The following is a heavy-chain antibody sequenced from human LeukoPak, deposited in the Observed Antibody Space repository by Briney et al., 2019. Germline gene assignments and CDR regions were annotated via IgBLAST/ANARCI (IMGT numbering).Heavy chain of an antibody. CDR2: ISWNSGSI. J-gene: IGHJ4*02. V-gene: IGHV3-9*01. CDR3: AKGLRDYYDSSGYFAY. Sequence: GGSLRLSCAASGFTFDDYGMSWVRHAPGKGLEWVSGISWNSGSIGYADSVKGRFTISRDNAKNSLYLQMNSLRAEDTALYYCAKGLRDYYDSSGYFAYWGQGTLVTVSS. D-gene: IGHD3-22*01. CDR1: GFTFDDYG.